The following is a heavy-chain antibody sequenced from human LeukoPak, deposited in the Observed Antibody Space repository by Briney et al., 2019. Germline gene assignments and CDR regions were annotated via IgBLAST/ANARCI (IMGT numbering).Heavy chain of an antibody. CDR3: AKVRELGSGYYFDY. V-gene: IGHV3-23*01. CDR1: GFTFSSYA. Sequence: GASLSLSCAASGFTFSSYAMSWVRQAPGKGLWWVSAISGSGGGTYYADFVKGRFTISRDNSKNTLYLQMTSLRAEDTAVYYCAKVRELGSGYYFDYWGQGALGTVSS. CDR2: ISGSGGGT. J-gene: IGHJ4*02. D-gene: IGHD3-10*01.